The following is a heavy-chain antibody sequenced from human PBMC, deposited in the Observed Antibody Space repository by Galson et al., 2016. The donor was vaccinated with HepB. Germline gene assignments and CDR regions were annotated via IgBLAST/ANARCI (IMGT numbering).Heavy chain of an antibody. Sequence: SLRLSCAASGFIFSTYGMHWVRLAPGKGLEWVGLLSYDGSKTYYADSAKGRFTISRDNSKNTLYPQMNSLRPEDTAVYYCAKAGADYEGSNGLDVWGQGTTVTVSS. CDR2: LSYDGSKT. D-gene: IGHD4-17*01. CDR3: AKAGADYEGSNGLDV. CDR1: GFIFSTYG. J-gene: IGHJ6*02. V-gene: IGHV3-30*18.